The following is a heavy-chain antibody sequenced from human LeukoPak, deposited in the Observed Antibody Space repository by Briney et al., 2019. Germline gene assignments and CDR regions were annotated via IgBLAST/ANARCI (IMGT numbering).Heavy chain of an antibody. CDR3: ARGITMPPFNWFGP. CDR1: GGSISSNNYH. D-gene: IGHD3-10*01. Sequence: SETLSLTCTVSGGSISSNNYHWGWIRQPPGKGLEWIGTIDYTGSTYYNPALKSRVTISVDTSKNQFYLKLSSVTAADTALYYCARGITMPPFNWFGPWGQGTLVTVSS. J-gene: IGHJ5*02. CDR2: IDYTGST. V-gene: IGHV4-39*07.